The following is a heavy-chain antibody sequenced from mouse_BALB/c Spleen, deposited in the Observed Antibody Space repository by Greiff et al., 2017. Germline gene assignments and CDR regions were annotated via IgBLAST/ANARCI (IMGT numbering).Heavy chain of an antibody. Sequence: EVQLVESGGGLVQPGGSRKLSCAASGFTFSSFGMHWVRQAPEKGLEWVAYISSGSSTIYYADTVKGRFTISRDNPKNTLFLQMTSLRSEDTAMYYCARANWDRAMDYWGQGTSVTVSS. V-gene: IGHV5-17*02. CDR1: GFTFSSFG. J-gene: IGHJ4*01. CDR3: ARANWDRAMDY. CDR2: ISSGSSTI. D-gene: IGHD4-1*01.